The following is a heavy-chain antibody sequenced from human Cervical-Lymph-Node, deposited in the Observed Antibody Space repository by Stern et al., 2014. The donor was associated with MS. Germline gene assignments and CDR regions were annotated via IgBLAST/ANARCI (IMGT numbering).Heavy chain of an antibody. CDR2: TFPFFGTP. CDR1: GGTFSKFP. CDR3: ALSSETSDRWYSLGYDL. V-gene: IGHV1-69*01. D-gene: IGHD6-13*01. J-gene: IGHJ5*02. Sequence: QVQLVQSGAKVMKPGSSVKVSCKSSGGTFSKFPSSWVRKAPGQGLAWMGGTFPFFGTPTYAQEFRDRVTITADVSTSPVYMELSSLRSDDTAVYYCALSSETSDRWYSLGYDLWGQGTLVTVSS.